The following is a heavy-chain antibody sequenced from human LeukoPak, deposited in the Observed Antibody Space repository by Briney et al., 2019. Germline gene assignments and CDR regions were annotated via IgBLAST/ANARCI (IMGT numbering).Heavy chain of an antibody. Sequence: GGSLRLSCAASGFTVSDKYMSWVRQAPGKGLERVSVIYSGGGTDYADSVKGRFTISRDNSKNTLYLQMDSLRAEDTAVYYCARSVAGTFDYWGQGTLVTVSS. CDR3: ARSVAGTFDY. CDR2: IYSGGGT. V-gene: IGHV3-53*01. D-gene: IGHD6-19*01. CDR1: GFTVSDKY. J-gene: IGHJ4*02.